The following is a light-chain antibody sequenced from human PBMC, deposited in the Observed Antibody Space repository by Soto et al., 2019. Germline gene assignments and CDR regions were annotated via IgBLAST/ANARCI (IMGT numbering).Light chain of an antibody. CDR1: QSVSSNY. J-gene: IGKJ4*01. CDR3: QQYGGSPRVT. CDR2: GAS. Sequence: EIVLTQSPGTLSLSPGERATLSCRASQSVSSNYLAWYQQKPGQAPRLLIYGASSRATGIPDRFSGSGSGKDSPLTISRLEPEDFAVYYCQQYGGSPRVTFGGGTKVDIK. V-gene: IGKV3-20*01.